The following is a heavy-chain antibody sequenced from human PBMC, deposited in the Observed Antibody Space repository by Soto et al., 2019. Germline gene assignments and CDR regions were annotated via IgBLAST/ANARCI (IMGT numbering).Heavy chain of an antibody. J-gene: IGHJ4*02. CDR2: INPSGGST. CDR1: GYTFTSYY. D-gene: IGHD2-2*01. CDR3: ARGFCTTTTCLVGDF. V-gene: IGHV1-46*01. Sequence: QVQLVQSGAEVKKPGASVKISCKSSGYTFTSYYMHWVRQAPGQGLEWMGMINPSGGSTNYAQRFQGRVTMTRDTSTSTVYMDLSDLRSEDTAVYYCARGFCTTTTCLVGDFWRQGTLVTVSS.